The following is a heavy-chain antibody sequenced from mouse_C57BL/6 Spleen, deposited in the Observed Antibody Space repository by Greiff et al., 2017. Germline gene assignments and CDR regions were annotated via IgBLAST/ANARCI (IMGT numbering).Heavy chain of an antibody. D-gene: IGHD2-3*01. CDR3: AREEYDGCAYAMDY. V-gene: IGHV1-85*01. CDR2: IYPRDGST. J-gene: IGHJ4*01. Sequence: QVQLKESGPELVKPGASVKLSCKASGYTFTSYDINWVKQRPGQGLEWIGWIYPRDGSTKYNEKFKGKATLTVDTSSSTAYMELHSLTSEDSAVYVCAREEYDGCAYAMDYWGQGTSVTVSS. CDR1: GYTFTSYD.